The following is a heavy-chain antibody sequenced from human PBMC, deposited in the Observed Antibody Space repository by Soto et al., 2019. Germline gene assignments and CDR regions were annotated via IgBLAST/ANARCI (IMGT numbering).Heavy chain of an antibody. V-gene: IGHV4-4*02. D-gene: IGHD2-2*01. J-gene: IGHJ3*01. CDR2: IYHSGSI. CDR3: ARDCSSSSCYGRAFDV. Sequence: SQTLCLTYAVSSGSISGTNWWRWVRQSPGKGLEWIGEIYHSGSINYNPSLKSRVTMSVDKSKNQFSLKLSSVTAADTAVYYCARDCSSSSCYGRAFDVWGQGTMVTVSS. CDR1: SGSISGTNW.